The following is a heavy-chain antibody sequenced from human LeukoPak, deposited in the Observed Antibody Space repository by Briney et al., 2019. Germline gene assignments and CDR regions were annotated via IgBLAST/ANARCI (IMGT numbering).Heavy chain of an antibody. CDR1: GFTFSGYA. V-gene: IGHV3-23*01. CDR3: AKARYRSGGSCYSDY. Sequence: GGSLRLSCAASGFTFSGYAMSWVRQAPGKGLEWVSTISGSGGSTYYADSVKGRFTISRDNSKNTLYLQMNSLRAEDTAVYYCAKARYRSGGSCYSDYWGQGTLVTVSS. J-gene: IGHJ4*02. CDR2: ISGSGGST. D-gene: IGHD2-15*01.